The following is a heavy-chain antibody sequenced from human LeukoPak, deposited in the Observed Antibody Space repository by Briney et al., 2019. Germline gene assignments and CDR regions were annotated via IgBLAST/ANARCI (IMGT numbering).Heavy chain of an antibody. CDR1: GFAFSSYT. CDR3: VRVDNWSDGKDY. Sequence: GGSRRLSCAASGFAFSSYTMSWDRQAPGKGLEWVSSISDSGGNTNYADSVKGRFTISRDNAKNTLYLQMNSLRAEDTAVYYCVRVDNWSDGKDYWGQGTLVAVSS. D-gene: IGHD1-20*01. CDR2: ISDSGGNT. V-gene: IGHV3-23*01. J-gene: IGHJ4*02.